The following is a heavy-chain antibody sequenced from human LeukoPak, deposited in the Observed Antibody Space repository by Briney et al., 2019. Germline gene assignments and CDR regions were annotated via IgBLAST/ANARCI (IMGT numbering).Heavy chain of an antibody. J-gene: IGHJ3*02. Sequence: GGSLRLSCAAPGFIFSDYNMNWVRQTPGKGLEWVANIRGDESRKYYLDSVTGRFTISRDNAKNSLYLQMNSLRAEDTAVYYCARDANYHVSSDYYDAFDIWGQGTMVTVSS. CDR1: GFIFSDYN. D-gene: IGHD3-22*01. CDR3: ARDANYHVSSDYYDAFDI. CDR2: IRGDESRK. V-gene: IGHV3-7*01.